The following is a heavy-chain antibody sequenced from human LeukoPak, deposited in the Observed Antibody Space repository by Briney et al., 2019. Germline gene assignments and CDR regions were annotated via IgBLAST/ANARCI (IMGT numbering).Heavy chain of an antibody. CDR1: GGSISSGSYY. V-gene: IGHV4-61*02. D-gene: IGHD3-3*01. Sequence: SQTLSLTCIVSGGSISSGSYYWSWIRQPAGKGLEWIGRIYTSGSTNYNPSLKSRVTISVDTSKNQFSLKLSSVTAADTAVYYCARGLYYDFWSGPTNNWFDPWGQGTLVTVSS. CDR2: IYTSGST. CDR3: ARGLYYDFWSGPTNNWFDP. J-gene: IGHJ5*02.